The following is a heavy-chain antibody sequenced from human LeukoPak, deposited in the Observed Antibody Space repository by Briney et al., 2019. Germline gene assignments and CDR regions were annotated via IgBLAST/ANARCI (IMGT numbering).Heavy chain of an antibody. CDR1: GGSISSYY. CDR3: ARTYDSSGYYYNWFDP. V-gene: IGHV4-4*07. J-gene: IGHJ5*02. Sequence: PSETLSLTCTVSGGSISSYYWSWIRQPAGKGLEWIGRIYTSGSTNYNPSLKSRVTMSVDTSKNQFSLKLSSVTAADTAVYYCARTYDSSGYYYNWFDPWGQGTLVTVSS. CDR2: IYTSGST. D-gene: IGHD3-22*01.